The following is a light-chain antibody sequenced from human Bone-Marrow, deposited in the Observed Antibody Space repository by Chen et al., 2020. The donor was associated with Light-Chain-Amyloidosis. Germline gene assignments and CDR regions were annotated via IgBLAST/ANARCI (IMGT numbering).Light chain of an antibody. CDR2: GAS. J-gene: IGKJ1*01. CDR1: QSVSSSY. V-gene: IGKV3-20*01. CDR3: QQYGSSRT. Sequence: EIVLTQSPGTLSLSPGERATLSCRASQSVSSSYLAWYQQKPGQARRLLIYGASSRATGIPDRFSGSGSGTDFTLTISRLEPEYFAVYYCQQYGSSRTFGQGTKVEIK.